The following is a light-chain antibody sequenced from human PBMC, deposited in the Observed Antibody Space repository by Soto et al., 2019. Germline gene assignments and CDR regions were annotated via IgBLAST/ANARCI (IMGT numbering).Light chain of an antibody. V-gene: IGLV2-14*01. J-gene: IGLJ1*01. CDR1: SSDVGGYNY. CDR2: EVS. CDR3: SSYTSSSIDYV. Sequence: QSALTQPASVSGSPGQSITISCTGTSSDVGGYNYDSWYQQHPGKAPKLMIYEVSNRPSGVSNRFSGSKSGITASLTISGLQAEDEADYYCSSYTSSSIDYVFGTGTKLTVL.